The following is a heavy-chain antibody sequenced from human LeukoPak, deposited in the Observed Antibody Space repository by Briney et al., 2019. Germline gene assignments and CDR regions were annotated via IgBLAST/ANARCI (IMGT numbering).Heavy chain of an antibody. V-gene: IGHV1-18*01. Sequence: ASVEVSCKASGYTFTSYGISWVRQAPGQGLEWMGWISVYNGNTNYAQKLQGRVTMTTDTSTSTAYMELRSLRSDDTAVYYCARDISYYYDSSGYYFDYWGQGTLVTVSS. CDR3: ARDISYYYDSSGYYFDY. CDR1: GYTFTSYG. J-gene: IGHJ4*02. CDR2: ISVYNGNT. D-gene: IGHD3-22*01.